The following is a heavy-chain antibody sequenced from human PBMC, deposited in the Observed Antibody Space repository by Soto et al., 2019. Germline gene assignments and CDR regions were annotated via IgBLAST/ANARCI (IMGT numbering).Heavy chain of an antibody. J-gene: IGHJ3*02. Sequence: QVQLVQSGAEVKKPGSSVKVSCKASGGTFSSYTISWVRQAPGQGLEWMGRIIPILGIANYAQKFQGRVTITADKSTSTAYMELSSLRSEDTAVYYCPRENMLTFGGVIVTDAFDIWGQGTMVTVSS. V-gene: IGHV1-69*08. CDR2: IIPILGIA. CDR1: GGTFSSYT. D-gene: IGHD3-16*02. CDR3: PRENMLTFGGVIVTDAFDI.